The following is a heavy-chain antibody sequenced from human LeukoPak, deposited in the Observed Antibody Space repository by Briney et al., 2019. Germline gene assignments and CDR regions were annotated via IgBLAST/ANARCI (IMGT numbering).Heavy chain of an antibody. V-gene: IGHV3-48*02. CDR3: GRDALHPRWFFDL. J-gene: IGHJ2*01. CDR1: GFTVSSNY. Sequence: GGSLRLSCAASGFTVSSNYMNWVRQAPGKGLEWVSYVSASSSTIYYADSVKGRFIISRDNAKNSLYLQMNSLRDEDTAVYYCGRDALHPRWFFDLWGRGTLLTVSS. CDR2: VSASSSTI.